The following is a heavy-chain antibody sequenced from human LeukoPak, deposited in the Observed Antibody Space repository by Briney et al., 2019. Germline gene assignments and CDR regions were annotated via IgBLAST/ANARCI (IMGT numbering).Heavy chain of an antibody. J-gene: IGHJ4*02. CDR2: ISAYNGNT. Sequence: GASVKVSCKASGYTFASYGITWVRQAPGQGLEWMGWISAYNGNTNYAQKLQGRVTMTTDTSTSTAYMELRSLRSDDTAVYYCAREMTAILPGGYWGQGTLVTVSS. D-gene: IGHD5-18*01. CDR3: AREMTAILPGGY. V-gene: IGHV1-18*01. CDR1: GYTFASYG.